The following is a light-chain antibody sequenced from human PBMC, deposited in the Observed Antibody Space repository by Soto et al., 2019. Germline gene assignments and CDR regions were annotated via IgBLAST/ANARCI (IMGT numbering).Light chain of an antibody. Sequence: QSVLTQPASVSGSPGQSITISCTGTSSDVGGYNYVSWYQQHPGKAPKLMIYDVSNRPSGVSNRFSGSKSGNTASLTISGPRAEEESDYYCSSYTGSSTFVVFGGGTKLTAL. J-gene: IGLJ2*01. CDR1: SSDVGGYNY. CDR3: SSYTGSSTFVV. CDR2: DVS. V-gene: IGLV2-14*01.